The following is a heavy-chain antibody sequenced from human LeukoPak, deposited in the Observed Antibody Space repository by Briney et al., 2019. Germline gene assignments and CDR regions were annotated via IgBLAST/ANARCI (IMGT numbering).Heavy chain of an antibody. V-gene: IGHV3-23*01. CDR3: ASRPYYDFWSGFDY. CDR1: RFTFSSYA. D-gene: IGHD3-3*01. Sequence: GGSLRLSCAASRFTFSSYAMSWVRQAPGKGLEWVSAISGSGGSTYCADSVKGRFTISRDNSKNTLYLQMNSLRAEDTAVYYCASRPYYDFWSGFDYWGQGTLVTVSS. CDR2: ISGSGGST. J-gene: IGHJ4*02.